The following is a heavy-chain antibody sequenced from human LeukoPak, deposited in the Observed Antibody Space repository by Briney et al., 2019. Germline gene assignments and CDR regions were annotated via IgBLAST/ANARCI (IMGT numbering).Heavy chain of an antibody. CDR2: ISGSGGST. CDR3: AKDLDSSGYITTTDY. V-gene: IGHV3-23*01. CDR1: GFTFSSYA. D-gene: IGHD3-22*01. J-gene: IGHJ4*02. Sequence: PGGSLRLSCAASGFTFSSYAMSWVRQAPGKGLEWVSAISGSGGSTYYADSVKGRFTISRDNSKNTLYLQMNSLRAEDTAVYYCAKDLDSSGYITTTDYWGQGTLVTVSS.